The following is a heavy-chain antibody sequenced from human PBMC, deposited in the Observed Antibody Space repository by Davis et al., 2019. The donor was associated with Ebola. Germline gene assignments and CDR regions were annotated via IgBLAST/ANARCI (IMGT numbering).Heavy chain of an antibody. J-gene: IGHJ4*02. D-gene: IGHD3-3*01. Sequence: GGSLRLSCAASGFTFSSYAMSWVRQAPGKGLEWVSAISGSGGSTYYADSVKGRFTISRDNSKNTLYLQMNSLRAEDTAVYYCTKGFTIFGVTFFDYWGQGTLVTVSS. CDR2: ISGSGGST. CDR3: TKGFTIFGVTFFDY. CDR1: GFTFSSYA. V-gene: IGHV3-23*01.